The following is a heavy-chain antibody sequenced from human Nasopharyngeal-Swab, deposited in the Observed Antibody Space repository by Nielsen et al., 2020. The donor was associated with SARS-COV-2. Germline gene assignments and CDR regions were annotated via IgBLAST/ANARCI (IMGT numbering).Heavy chain of an antibody. CDR3: ARAAKGYCSSTSCYSIPEYYYYYMDV. CDR2: INPNSGGT. Sequence: VRQMPGKGLEWMGWINPNSGGTNYAQKFQGWVTMTRDTSISTAYMELSRLRSDDTAVYYCARAAKGYCSSTSCYSIPEYYYYYMDVWGKGTTVTVS. D-gene: IGHD2-2*01. J-gene: IGHJ6*03. V-gene: IGHV1-2*04.